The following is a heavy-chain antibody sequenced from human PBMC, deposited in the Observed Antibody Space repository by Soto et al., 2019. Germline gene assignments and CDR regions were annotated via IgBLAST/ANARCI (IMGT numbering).Heavy chain of an antibody. CDR1: GGSISSSSYY. D-gene: IGHD1-1*01. V-gene: IGHV4-39*01. Sequence: QLQLQESGPGLVKPSETLSLTCTVSGGSISSSSYYWGWIRQPPGKGLEWIGSIYYSGSTYYNPSLKSRVTISVDTSKNQFSLKLSSVTAADTAVYYCARTGDDGDYFDYWGQGTLVTVSS. CDR2: IYYSGST. J-gene: IGHJ4*02. CDR3: ARTGDDGDYFDY.